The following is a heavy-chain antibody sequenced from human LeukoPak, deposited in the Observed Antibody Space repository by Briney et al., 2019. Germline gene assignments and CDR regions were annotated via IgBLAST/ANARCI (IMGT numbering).Heavy chain of an antibody. CDR3: ATGDYCSSTSRYAFDI. V-gene: IGHV1-24*01. Sequence: ASVKVSCKVSGYTLTELSMHWVRQAPGKGLEWMGGFDPEDGETIYAQKFQGRVTMTEDTSTDTAYMELSSLRSEDTAVYYCATGDYCSSTSRYAFDIWGQGTMVTVSS. CDR1: GYTLTELS. J-gene: IGHJ3*02. CDR2: FDPEDGET. D-gene: IGHD2-2*01.